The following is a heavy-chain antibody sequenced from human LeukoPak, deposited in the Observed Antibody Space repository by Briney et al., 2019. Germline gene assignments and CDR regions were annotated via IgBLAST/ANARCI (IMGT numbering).Heavy chain of an antibody. CDR3: ARALGYCSSTSFRGVCYYYYYMDV. CDR1: GGSISSGGYY. V-gene: IGHV4-61*02. CDR2: IYSSGST. J-gene: IGHJ6*03. Sequence: SETLSLNCTVSGGSISSGGYYWSWIRQPAGKGLEWIGRIYSSGSTNYNPSLKSRVTMSVDTSKNQFSLKLSSVTAADTAVYYCARALGYCSSTSFRGVCYYYYYMDVWGKGTTVTVSS. D-gene: IGHD2-2*01.